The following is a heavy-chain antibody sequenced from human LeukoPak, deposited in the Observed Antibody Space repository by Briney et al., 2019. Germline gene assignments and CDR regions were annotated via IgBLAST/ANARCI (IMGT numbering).Heavy chain of an antibody. CDR2: INSDIYSNTI. CDR1: GVTLSNYA. CDR3: ARDRDYAFDY. Sequence: GGSLRLSCVASGVTLSNYAMSWARQAPGKGLEWISYINSDIYSNTIYYADTVKGRFTISRDNGKNSLYLQMNSLRDEDTAVYYCARDRDYAFDYWGQGTLVTVSS. V-gene: IGHV3-48*02. J-gene: IGHJ4*02. D-gene: IGHD4-17*01.